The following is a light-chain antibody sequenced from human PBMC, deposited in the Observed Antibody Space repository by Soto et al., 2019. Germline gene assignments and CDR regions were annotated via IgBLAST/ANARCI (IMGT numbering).Light chain of an antibody. J-gene: IGKJ1*01. Sequence: IVVSQSPATLSVSPGERATLSCRASQSVSSNLAWCQQKPGKAPKLLIYDASTMRSGVPARFSGSGSGTEFTLTISSLQAEDFATYYCQQSYSSPQTFGQGTKVEIK. V-gene: IGKV3-15*01. CDR1: QSVSSN. CDR2: DAS. CDR3: QQSYSSPQT.